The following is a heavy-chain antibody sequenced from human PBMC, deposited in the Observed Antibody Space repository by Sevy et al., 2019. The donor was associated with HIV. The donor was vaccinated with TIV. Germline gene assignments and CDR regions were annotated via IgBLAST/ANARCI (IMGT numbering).Heavy chain of an antibody. Sequence: GGSLRLSCAASGFTFNNYVMNWVRQAPGKGLEWVSAISGSGDSTYYADSVKGRFTISRDNSKNTLYLQMNSLRAEDTAVYCCAKDLFSGIYYFDYWGQGTLVTVPS. V-gene: IGHV3-23*01. J-gene: IGHJ4*02. D-gene: IGHD1-26*01. CDR3: AKDLFSGIYYFDY. CDR1: GFTFNNYV. CDR2: ISGSGDST.